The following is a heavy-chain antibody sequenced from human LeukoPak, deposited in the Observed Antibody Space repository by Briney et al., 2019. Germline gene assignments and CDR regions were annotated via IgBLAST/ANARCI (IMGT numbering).Heavy chain of an antibody. CDR3: AKRIHGDY. CDR2: ISGSGGST. J-gene: IGHJ4*02. Sequence: QPGGSLRLSCAASGFTFNNYAMSWVRQAPGKGLEWVSAISGSGGSTYYADSVKGRFTISRDDSRNTLYLQMYSLKAEDTAVYYCAKRIHGDYWGQGALVTVSS. D-gene: IGHD2-15*01. CDR1: GFTFNNYA. V-gene: IGHV3-23*01.